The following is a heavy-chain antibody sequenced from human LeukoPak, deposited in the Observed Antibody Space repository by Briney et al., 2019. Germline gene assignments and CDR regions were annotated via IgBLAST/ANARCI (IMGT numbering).Heavy chain of an antibody. Sequence: PGGSLRLSCAASGFTFSSYSMNWVRQAPGKGLEWVSSISSSSSYIYYADSVKGRFTISRDNAKNSLYLQMNSLRAEDTAVYYCARDMLVVIIPRGAFDIWGQGTMVTVSS. CDR2: ISSSSSYI. CDR1: GFTFSSYS. J-gene: IGHJ3*02. CDR3: ARDMLVVIIPRGAFDI. D-gene: IGHD3-22*01. V-gene: IGHV3-21*01.